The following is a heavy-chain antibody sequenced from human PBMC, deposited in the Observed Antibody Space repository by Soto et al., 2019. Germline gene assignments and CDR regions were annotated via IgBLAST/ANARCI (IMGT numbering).Heavy chain of an antibody. CDR2: IKQDGSEK. Sequence: EVQLVESGGGLVQPGGSLRLSCAASGFTFSTYWMSWVRQAPGKGLEWVANIKQDGSEKYYVDSVKGRFIISRDNAKNSLYLQMNSLRAEDTAVYYCAIHPGKAAFDIWGQGTMVTVFS. J-gene: IGHJ3*02. CDR3: AIHPGKAAFDI. CDR1: GFTFSTYW. V-gene: IGHV3-7*01.